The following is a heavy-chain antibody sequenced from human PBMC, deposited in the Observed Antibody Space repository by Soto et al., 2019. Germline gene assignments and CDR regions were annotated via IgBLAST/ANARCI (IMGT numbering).Heavy chain of an antibody. V-gene: IGHV3-74*01. CDR1: GFTFSRYW. Sequence: EVQLVASGGGLVQPGGSLRLSCAASGFTFSRYWMHWVRQAPGKGLVWVSRINGEGISTNYADSVKGRFTASRDNAKNTVYLEMSSLRGEDTAVYYCIRDLRSGDFWCQGTLVTVSS. CDR3: IRDLRSGDF. D-gene: IGHD6-19*01. J-gene: IGHJ4*02. CDR2: INGEGIST.